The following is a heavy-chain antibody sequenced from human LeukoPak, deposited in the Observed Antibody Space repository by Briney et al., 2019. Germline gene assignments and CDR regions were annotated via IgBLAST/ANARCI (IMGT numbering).Heavy chain of an antibody. D-gene: IGHD3-3*01. Sequence: SETLSLTCTISGGSISGGTYYWSWIRQSAGKGLEWIGRIYYTGSTNYNPSLKNRVTISLGTSENQFSLRLSSVTAADTAVYYCARATIFGVVLRFDYWGQGTLVTVSS. V-gene: IGHV4-61*02. CDR2: IYYTGST. CDR1: GGSISGGTYY. CDR3: ARATIFGVVLRFDY. J-gene: IGHJ4*02.